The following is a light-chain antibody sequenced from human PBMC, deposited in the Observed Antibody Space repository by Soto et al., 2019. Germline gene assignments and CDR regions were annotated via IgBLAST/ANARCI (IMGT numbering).Light chain of an antibody. CDR1: QTISDY. V-gene: IGKV1-39*01. J-gene: IGKJ4*01. Sequence: DIQMTQSPSTLSASVGDRVTITCRASQTISDYLNWYQQKPGKAPKLLIYAASTLQSGVPSRFSGSGSGTDFTLTISSLQPEDFATYYCQQLNSYPTFGGGTKVDIK. CDR2: AAS. CDR3: QQLNSYPT.